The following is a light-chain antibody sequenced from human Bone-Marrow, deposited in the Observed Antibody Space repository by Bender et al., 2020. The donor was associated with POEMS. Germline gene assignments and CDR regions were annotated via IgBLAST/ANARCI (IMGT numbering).Light chain of an antibody. CDR1: SRDIGFYDY. CDR3: SAYSASNDLL. V-gene: IGLV2-14*03. CDR2: SVY. J-gene: IGLJ2*01. Sequence: QSALTQPASVSGSPGQSITIPCTGSSRDIGFYDYVSWYQQHPGQAPKLIIYSVYYRPSGVSDRFSASKSGNTASLTVSDLQAEDEADYYCSAYSASNDLLFGGGTKVTVL.